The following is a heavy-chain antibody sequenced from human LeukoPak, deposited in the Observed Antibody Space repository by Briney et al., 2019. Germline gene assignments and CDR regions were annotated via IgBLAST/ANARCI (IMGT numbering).Heavy chain of an antibody. CDR2: IYYSGST. J-gene: IGHJ3*02. Sequence: SETLSLTCTVSGGSISSYYWIWIRQPPGKGLEWIGYIYYSGSTNYNPSLKSRVTISVDTPKNQFSLKLSSVTAADTAVYYCARDGRRRGAFDIWGQGTMVTVSS. CDR3: ARDGRRRGAFDI. CDR1: GGSISSYY. V-gene: IGHV4-59*01.